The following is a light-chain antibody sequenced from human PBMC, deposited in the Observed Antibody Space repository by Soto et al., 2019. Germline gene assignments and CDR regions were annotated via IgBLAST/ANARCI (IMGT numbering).Light chain of an antibody. J-gene: IGKJ4*01. CDR2: SAS. CDR1: QSIGRH. V-gene: IGKV3D-15*01. CDR3: QQSYSTPLLT. Sequence: EIVMTQSPLTLSVSPGESATLSCRASQSIGRHLAWYQQKPGQAPRLLIYSASSRATGIPARFTGSGSGTEFTLTISSLQSEDSATYYCQQSYSTPLLTFGGGTKVEIK.